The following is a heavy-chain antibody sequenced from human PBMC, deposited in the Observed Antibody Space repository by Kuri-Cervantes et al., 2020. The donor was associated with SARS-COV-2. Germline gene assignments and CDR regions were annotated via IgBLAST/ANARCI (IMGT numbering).Heavy chain of an antibody. CDR3: ARCIAAAGTYYYYGMDV. CDR1: GFTFSSYA. D-gene: IGHD6-13*01. CDR2: ISGSGGST. Sequence: GESLKISCAASGFTFSSYAMSWVRQAPGKGLEWVSAISGSGGSTYYADSVKGRFTISRDNSKNTLYLQMNSLRAEDTAVYYCARCIAAAGTYYYYGMDVWGQGTTVTVSS. V-gene: IGHV3-23*01. J-gene: IGHJ6*02.